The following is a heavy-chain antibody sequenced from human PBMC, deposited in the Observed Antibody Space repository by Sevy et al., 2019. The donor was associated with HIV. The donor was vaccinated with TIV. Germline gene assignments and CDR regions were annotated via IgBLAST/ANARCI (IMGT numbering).Heavy chain of an antibody. Sequence: GGSLRLSCAASGFTFSSFAMSWVRHIPGKGLEWVSTINGRGGSEYYADSVKGRFTLSRNNSNNTVFLQMNRLRDEDTAVYYCARPTPRIAPSSAAFFDYWGQGTLVTVSS. CDR3: ARPTPRIAPSSAAFFDY. J-gene: IGHJ4*02. V-gene: IGHV3-23*01. CDR1: GFTFSSFA. CDR2: INGRGGSE. D-gene: IGHD1-26*01.